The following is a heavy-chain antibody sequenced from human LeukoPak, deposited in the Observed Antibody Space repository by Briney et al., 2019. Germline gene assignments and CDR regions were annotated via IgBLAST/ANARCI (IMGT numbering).Heavy chain of an antibody. V-gene: IGHV4-59*01. CDR2: IYYSGST. D-gene: IGHD6-19*01. J-gene: IGHJ5*02. CDR3: ARHGYSSGSMAWFDP. Sequence: SDTLSLTCTVAGGSISSYYWSWIRQPPGKGLEWIGYIYYSGSTNYNPSLKSQGTISVDTSKNQFSLKLSSVTAADTAVYYCARHGYSSGSMAWFDPWGQGTQVTVSS. CDR1: GGSISSYY.